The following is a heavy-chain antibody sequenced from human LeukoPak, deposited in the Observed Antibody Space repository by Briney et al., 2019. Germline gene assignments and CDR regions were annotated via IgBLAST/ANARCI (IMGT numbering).Heavy chain of an antibody. Sequence: SETLSLTCAVYGGSFSGYYWSWIRQPPGKGLEWIGSIYYSGSTYYNPSLKSRVTISVDTSKNQFSLKLSSVTAADTAVYYCARGRITFGGDYDYWGQGTLVTVSS. CDR1: GGSFSGYY. J-gene: IGHJ4*02. CDR3: ARGRITFGGDYDY. D-gene: IGHD3-16*01. V-gene: IGHV4-34*01. CDR2: IYYSGST.